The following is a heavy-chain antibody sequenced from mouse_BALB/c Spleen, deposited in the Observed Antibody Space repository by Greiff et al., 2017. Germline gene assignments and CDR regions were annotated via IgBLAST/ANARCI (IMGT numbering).Heavy chain of an antibody. CDR3: ATNRGFAY. J-gene: IGHJ3*01. CDR2: ISDGGSYT. D-gene: IGHD4-1*01. Sequence: EVQRVESGGGLVKPGGSLKLSCAASGFTFSDYYMYWVRQTPEKRLEWVATISDGGSYTYYPDSVKGRFTISRDNAKNNLYLQMSSLKSEDTAMYYCATNRGFAYWGQGTLVTVSA. CDR1: GFTFSDYY. V-gene: IGHV5-4*02.